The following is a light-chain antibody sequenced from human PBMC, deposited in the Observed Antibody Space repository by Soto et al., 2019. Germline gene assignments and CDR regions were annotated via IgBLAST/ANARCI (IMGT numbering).Light chain of an antibody. CDR3: HQYGSSPIT. CDR1: QPVSSNF. CDR2: SAS. J-gene: IGKJ5*01. Sequence: ELVLTQSPGTLSLSPGESATLSCRASQPVSSNFLAWYQQKPGQAPRLLIYSASLKPAGIPDRFSGSGSATDFTLTISRLEPEDFALFYCHQYGSSPITFGQGTRLEIK. V-gene: IGKV3-20*01.